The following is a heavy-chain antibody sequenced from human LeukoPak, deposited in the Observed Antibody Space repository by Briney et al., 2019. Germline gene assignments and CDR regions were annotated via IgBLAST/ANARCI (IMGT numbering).Heavy chain of an antibody. V-gene: IGHV1-2*02. CDR3: AITLYYYGSGSYYNLDY. CDR2: INPNSGGT. CDR1: GYTFTGYY. Sequence: ASVKVSCKASGYTFTGYYMHWVRQAPGQGLEWMGWINPNSGGTNYAQKFQGRVTMTRDTSTSTAYMELSRLRSDDTAVYYCAITLYYYGSGSYYNLDYWGQGTLVTVSS. J-gene: IGHJ4*02. D-gene: IGHD3-10*01.